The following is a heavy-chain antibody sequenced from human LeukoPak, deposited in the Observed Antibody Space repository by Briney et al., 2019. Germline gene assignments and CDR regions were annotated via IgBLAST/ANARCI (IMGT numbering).Heavy chain of an antibody. CDR3: ARGLITFGGVIIFDY. J-gene: IGHJ4*02. Sequence: GGSLRLSCAASGFTFSSYAMSWVRQAPEKGLEWVSAISGSGGTTYYADSVKGWFTISRDNSKNTLSLQMNSLRSEDTAVYYCARGLITFGGVIIFDYWGQGTLVTVSS. D-gene: IGHD3-16*01. CDR1: GFTFSSYA. CDR2: ISGSGGTT. V-gene: IGHV3-23*01.